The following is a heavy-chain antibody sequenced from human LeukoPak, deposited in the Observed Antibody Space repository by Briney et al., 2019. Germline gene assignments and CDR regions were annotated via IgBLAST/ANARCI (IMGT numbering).Heavy chain of an antibody. V-gene: IGHV3-53*01. D-gene: IGHD3-16*01. CDR1: GFTVSSNY. CDR3: AKVLSYDYIWGQGLDY. J-gene: IGHJ4*02. Sequence: PGGSLRLSCAASGFTVSSNYMSWVRQAPGKGLEWVSVIYSGGSTYYADSVKGRFTISRDNSKNTLYLQMNSLRAEDTAVYYCAKVLSYDYIWGQGLDYWGQGTLVTVSS. CDR2: IYSGGST.